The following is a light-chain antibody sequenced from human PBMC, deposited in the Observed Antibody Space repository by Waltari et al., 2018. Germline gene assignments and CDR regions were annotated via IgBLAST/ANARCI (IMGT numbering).Light chain of an antibody. CDR3: QVRDSGTDQVV. CDR1: KIGSKS. CDR2: YDD. J-gene: IGLJ2*01. V-gene: IGLV3-21*01. Sequence: SYVLTQPPSVSVAPGQTARISCGGNKIGSKSVHWYQQKPGQAPVLVIYYDDRRPSGVPERFSGSNSGSTAALTSSRVEAGDEADYYCQVRDSGTDQVVFGGGTQLTVL.